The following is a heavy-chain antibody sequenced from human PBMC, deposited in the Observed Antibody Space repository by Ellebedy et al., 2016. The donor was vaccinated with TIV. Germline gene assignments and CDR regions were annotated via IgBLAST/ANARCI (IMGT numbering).Heavy chain of an antibody. J-gene: IGHJ5*02. CDR3: ARGGPATMYNWFNP. CDR1: GGSFSGYY. D-gene: IGHD3-10*02. Sequence: GSLRLXXAVYGGSFSGYYWSWIRQPPGKGLEWIGEINHSGSTNYNPSLKSRVTISVDTSKNQFSLKLSSVTAADTAVYYCARGGPATMYNWFNPWGQGTLVSVSS. CDR2: INHSGST. V-gene: IGHV4-34*01.